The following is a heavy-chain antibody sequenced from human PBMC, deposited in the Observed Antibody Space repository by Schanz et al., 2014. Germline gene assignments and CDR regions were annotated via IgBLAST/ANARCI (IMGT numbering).Heavy chain of an antibody. Sequence: QVQLVQSGSELTRPGASVKVSCKASGYNFTTYTMNWVRQAPGQGLEWMGWINTNTGNPTYAQGFTGRFVFSLDTSVRPAYLQISFLKADDTAVFFCARGEANWGQYWGQGTLVTVSS. D-gene: IGHD7-27*01. V-gene: IGHV7-4-1*02. J-gene: IGHJ4*02. CDR3: ARGEANWGQY. CDR1: GYNFTTYT. CDR2: INTNTGNP.